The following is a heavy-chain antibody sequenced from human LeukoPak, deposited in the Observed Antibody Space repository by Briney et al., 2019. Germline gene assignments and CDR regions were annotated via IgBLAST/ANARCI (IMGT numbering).Heavy chain of an antibody. Sequence: SSETLSLTCAGSGGSILTTNWWSWVRQPPGKGLEWIGEVHLSGASNYNPSLKSRVNMSIDKSKNQLSLELTSVTAADTALYYCTRESGAFSPFGFWGQGTLVTVSS. CDR3: TRESGAFSPFGF. V-gene: IGHV4-4*02. D-gene: IGHD1-26*01. J-gene: IGHJ4*02. CDR1: GGSILTTNW. CDR2: VHLSGAS.